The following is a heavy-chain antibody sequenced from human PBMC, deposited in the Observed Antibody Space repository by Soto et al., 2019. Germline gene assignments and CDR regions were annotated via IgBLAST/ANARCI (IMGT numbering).Heavy chain of an antibody. J-gene: IGHJ4*02. CDR2: INYSGTT. D-gene: IGHD1-26*01. CDR1: GGSFSDYY. CDR3: VGGRGRLVGFDY. V-gene: IGHV4-34*01. Sequence: QVQLEQWGPGLLKPSETLSLTCAVNGGSFSDYYWSWIRQSPGKGLEWIAEINYSGTTNYSPSLKSRGTMSGDTSKKQFSLKLSSGAAADTAVYFCVGGRGRLVGFDYWGQGTLVTVSS.